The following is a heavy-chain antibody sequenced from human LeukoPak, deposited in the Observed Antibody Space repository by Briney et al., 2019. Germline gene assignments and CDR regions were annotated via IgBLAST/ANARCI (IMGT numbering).Heavy chain of an antibody. Sequence: GASVKVSCKASGYTFTSYDINWVRQAPGQGREWMGWMNPNSGNTGYAQKFQGRVTMTRNTSISTAYMELSSLRSEDTAVYYCARATKYRRAYYFDYWGQGTLVTVSS. CDR2: MNPNSGNT. D-gene: IGHD5-18*01. V-gene: IGHV1-8*01. J-gene: IGHJ4*02. CDR3: ARATKYRRAYYFDY. CDR1: GYTFTSYD.